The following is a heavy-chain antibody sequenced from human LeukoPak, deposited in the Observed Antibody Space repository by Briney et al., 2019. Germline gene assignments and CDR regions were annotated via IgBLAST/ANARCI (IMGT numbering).Heavy chain of an antibody. D-gene: IGHD1-1*01. V-gene: IGHV3-23*01. CDR1: GFTFTSYA. Sequence: QPGGSLRLSCAASGFTFTSYAMSWVRQAPGKGLEWVSAISGNGGATYYADSVKGRFTISRDNSKNTLHLQMNTLRAEDTAVYYCARLEKKSYYYMDVWGKGTTVTVSS. CDR3: ARLEKKSYYYMDV. CDR2: ISGNGGAT. J-gene: IGHJ6*03.